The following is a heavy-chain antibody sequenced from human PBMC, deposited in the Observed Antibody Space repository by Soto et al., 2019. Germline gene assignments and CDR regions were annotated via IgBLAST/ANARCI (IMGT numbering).Heavy chain of an antibody. CDR3: ARIAASGRGWDV. Sequence: EVQLVESGGGLVQPGGSLRLSCVDSGFTVSSYWMSWVRQAPVQGLEWVGNIKQDGSEENYADSVKGRCTISRDNAKNSMYLQMNSLRVEDTAVYYCARIAASGRGWDVWGQGTTVVVSS. V-gene: IGHV3-7*01. CDR1: GFTVSSYW. D-gene: IGHD6-13*01. J-gene: IGHJ6*02. CDR2: IKQDGSEE.